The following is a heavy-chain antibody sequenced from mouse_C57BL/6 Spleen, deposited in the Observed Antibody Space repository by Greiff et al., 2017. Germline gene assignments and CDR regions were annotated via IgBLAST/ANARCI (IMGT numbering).Heavy chain of an antibody. D-gene: IGHD1-1*01. CDR2: IYPGGGYT. CDR3: ARSGYYGSSSWYFDV. CDR1: GYTFTNYW. J-gene: IGHJ1*03. V-gene: IGHV1-63*01. Sequence: VQLQQSGAELVRPGTSVKMSCKASGYTFTNYWIGWAKQRPGHGLEWIGDIYPGGGYTYYNEKFKGKATLTADKSSSAAYMQFSSLTSEDSAIYYCARSGYYGSSSWYFDVWGTGTTVTVSS.